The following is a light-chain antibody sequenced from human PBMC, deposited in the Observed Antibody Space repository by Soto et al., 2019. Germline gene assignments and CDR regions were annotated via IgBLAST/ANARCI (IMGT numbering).Light chain of an antibody. J-gene: IGLJ2*01. CDR1: SSDVGDYNY. CDR2: EVS. V-gene: IGLV2-14*01. Sequence: QSALTQPASVSGPPGQSISISCTGSSSDVGDYNYVSWYQKHPGKAPKLMIYEVSNRPSGVSNRFSGSKSGNTASLTISGLQAEDEADYYCSSYTSSSTVVFGGGTKLTVL. CDR3: SSYTSSSTVV.